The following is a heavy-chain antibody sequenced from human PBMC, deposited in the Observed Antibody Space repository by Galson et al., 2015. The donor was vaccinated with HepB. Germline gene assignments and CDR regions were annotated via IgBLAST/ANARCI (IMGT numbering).Heavy chain of an antibody. V-gene: IGHV3-11*06. D-gene: IGHD3-10*01. CDR2: ISSNSIYT. CDR1: GFTFRHYY. J-gene: IGHJ4*02. CDR3: ARDGDYDSESYFPFY. Sequence: SLRLSCAASGFTFRHYYMSWIRQAPGKGPEWVAYISSNSIYTNYADSVKGRFTISRDNAKNALYLDLSGLRPEDTAVYYCARDGDYDSESYFPFYWGQGILVTVSS.